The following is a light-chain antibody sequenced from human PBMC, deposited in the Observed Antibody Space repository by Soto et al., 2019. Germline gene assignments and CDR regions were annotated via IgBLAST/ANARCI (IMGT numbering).Light chain of an antibody. CDR1: SSNIGNNY. CDR2: DNN. J-gene: IGLJ2*01. Sequence: QSVLTQSPSVSAAPGQTVTISFSGSSSNIGNNYVSWYQQLPGTAPKLLIYDNNKRPSGIPDRFSGSKSGTSGTLDITGLQTGDEADYYCATWDGSLPGEVFGGGTKLTVL. CDR3: ATWDGSLPGEV. V-gene: IGLV1-51*01.